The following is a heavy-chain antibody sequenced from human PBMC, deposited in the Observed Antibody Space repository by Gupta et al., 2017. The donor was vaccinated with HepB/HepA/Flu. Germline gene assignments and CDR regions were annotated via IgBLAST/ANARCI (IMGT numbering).Heavy chain of an antibody. CDR3: ARATYYYDSSGYYPYYYYYYMDV. CDR2: IIPIFGTA. Sequence: QVQLVQSGAEVKKPGSSVKVSCKASGGTFSSYAISWVRQAPGQGLGWMGGIIPIFGTANYAQKFQGRVTITADKSTSTAYMELSSLRSEDTAVYYCARATYYYDSSGYYPYYYYYYMDVWGKGTTVTVSS. D-gene: IGHD3-22*01. V-gene: IGHV1-69*06. J-gene: IGHJ6*03. CDR1: GGTFSSYA.